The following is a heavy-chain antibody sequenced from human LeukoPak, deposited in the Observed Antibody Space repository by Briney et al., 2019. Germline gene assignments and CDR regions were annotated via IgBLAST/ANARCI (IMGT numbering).Heavy chain of an antibody. CDR2: IRYDGSNK. Sequence: PGGSLRLSCAASGFTFSSYGMHWVRQAPGKGLEWVAFIRYDGSNKYYADSVKGRFTISRDNSKNTLYPQMNSLRAEDTALYYCATNVDTSDDYWGQGTLVTVSS. CDR1: GFTFSSYG. V-gene: IGHV3-30*02. J-gene: IGHJ4*02. CDR3: ATNVDTSDDY. D-gene: IGHD5-18*01.